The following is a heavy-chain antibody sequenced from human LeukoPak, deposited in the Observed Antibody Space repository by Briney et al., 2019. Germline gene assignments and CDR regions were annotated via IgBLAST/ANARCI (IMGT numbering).Heavy chain of an antibody. V-gene: IGHV4-59*01. CDR1: GGSISSYY. D-gene: IGHD6-19*01. Sequence: SETLSLTCTVSGGSISSYYWSWIRQPPGKGLEWIGYIYYSGSTNYNPSLKSRVTISVDTSKNQFSLKLSSVTAADTAVYYCAKESRPYSSGWNFDYWGQGTLVTVSS. CDR2: IYYSGST. J-gene: IGHJ4*02. CDR3: AKESRPYSSGWNFDY.